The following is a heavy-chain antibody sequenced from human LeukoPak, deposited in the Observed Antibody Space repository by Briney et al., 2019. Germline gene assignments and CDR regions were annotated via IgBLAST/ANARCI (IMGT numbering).Heavy chain of an antibody. CDR1: GDSISSGSY. CDR3: GRQPGGTAAFDI. Sequence: PSETLSLTCSVSGDSISSGSYWGWIRQSPGKGLEWIGSIYNSVSMTYNPSLRSRVTISVDTSNNQFSLRLSSVTAADTAVYYCGRQPGGTAAFDIWGQGTMVTVSS. J-gene: IGHJ3*02. CDR2: IYNSVSM. D-gene: IGHD1-1*01. V-gene: IGHV4-38-2*01.